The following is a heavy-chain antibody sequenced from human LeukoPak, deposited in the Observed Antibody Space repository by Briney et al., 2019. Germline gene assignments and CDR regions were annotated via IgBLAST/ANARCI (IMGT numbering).Heavy chain of an antibody. D-gene: IGHD5-18*01. CDR2: ISGSGGST. V-gene: IGHV3-23*01. CDR3: AKDRRYSYGHDAFDI. Sequence: GGSLRLSCAASGFTFSTYGMSWVRQAPGKGLEWVSAISGSGGSTYYADSVKGRFTISRDNSKNTLYLQMNSLRAEDTAVYYCAKDRRYSYGHDAFDIWGQGTMVTVSS. CDR1: GFTFSTYG. J-gene: IGHJ3*02.